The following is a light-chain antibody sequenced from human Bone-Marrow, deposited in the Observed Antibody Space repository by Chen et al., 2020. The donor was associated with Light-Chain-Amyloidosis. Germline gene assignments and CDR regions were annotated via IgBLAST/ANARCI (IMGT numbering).Light chain of an antibody. V-gene: IGLV3-25*03. Sequence: NELTQPPSVSVSPGQTARITCSGNILVQHFAYWYQQKPGQAPVAVMFKDSERPSGIPERFSGSSSGTLVTLAISGVQAEDEADYYCQSADTNGVVFGGGTKLIVL. CDR3: QSADTNGVV. J-gene: IGLJ2*01. CDR1: ILVQHF. CDR2: KDS.